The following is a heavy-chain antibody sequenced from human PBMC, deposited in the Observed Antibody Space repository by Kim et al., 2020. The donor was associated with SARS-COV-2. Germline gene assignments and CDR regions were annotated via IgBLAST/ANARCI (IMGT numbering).Heavy chain of an antibody. Sequence: SETLSLTCTVSGGSISSGGYYWSWIRQHPGKGLEWIGYIYYSGSTYYNPSLKSRVTISVDTSKNQFSLKLSSVTAADTAVYYCAREGGNTYYYGSGSHYYYYGMDVWGQGTTVTVSS. D-gene: IGHD3-10*01. CDR1: GGSISSGGYY. V-gene: IGHV4-31*03. CDR2: IYYSGST. CDR3: AREGGNTYYYGSGSHYYYYGMDV. J-gene: IGHJ6*02.